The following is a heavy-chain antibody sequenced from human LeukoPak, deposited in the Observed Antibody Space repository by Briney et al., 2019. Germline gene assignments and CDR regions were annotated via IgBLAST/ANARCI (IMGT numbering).Heavy chain of an antibody. D-gene: IGHD2-15*01. CDR3: AKDQDCSGGRCWDYFDF. CDR1: GFSFITYG. CDR2: ISYDGSNK. J-gene: IGHJ4*02. V-gene: IGHV3-30*18. Sequence: GGSLRLSCAASGFSFITYGMHWVRQAPGKGLEWVAVISYDGSNKYYADSVKGRFTISRDNSKNTLYLQMSSLRVEDTALYYCAKDQDCSGGRCWDYFDFWGQGTLVTVSS.